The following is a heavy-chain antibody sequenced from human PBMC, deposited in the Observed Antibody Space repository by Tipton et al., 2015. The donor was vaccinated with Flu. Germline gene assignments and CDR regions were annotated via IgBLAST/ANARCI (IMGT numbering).Heavy chain of an antibody. CDR2: IFHSGNP. V-gene: IGHV4-38-2*01. D-gene: IGHD4-11*01. CDR3: ARRDCSNFVSEPKNWFDS. J-gene: IGHJ5*01. Sequence: TLSLTCAVSGDSIRNDYFWGWIRQPPGKGLEWIGNIFHSGNPYYNPSLKSRVTISVDTSKNQFSLKLSSVTAADTAVYYCARRDCSNFVSEPKNWFDSWGQGALVIVSS. CDR1: GDSIRNDYF.